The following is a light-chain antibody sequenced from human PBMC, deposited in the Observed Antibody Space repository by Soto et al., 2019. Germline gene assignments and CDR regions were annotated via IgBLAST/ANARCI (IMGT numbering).Light chain of an antibody. CDR2: GAS. CDR1: QSVNNN. Sequence: ESLSTHSPATLSESLGESASRSCRPSQSVNNNLAWYQQQLGEAPRVLIYGASTRATGIPARFSGSGFGTDFTLTISRLEPEDFALYYCQHYAGGSRITFGQGTRLEIK. V-gene: IGKV3-15*01. CDR3: QHYAGGSRIT. J-gene: IGKJ5*01.